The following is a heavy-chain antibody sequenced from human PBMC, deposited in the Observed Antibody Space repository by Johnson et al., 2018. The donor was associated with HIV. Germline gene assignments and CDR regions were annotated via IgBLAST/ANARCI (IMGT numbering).Heavy chain of an antibody. CDR1: GFTFSTNW. CDR3: AVSVLTGRRPDDAFDI. D-gene: IGHD3-9*01. J-gene: IGHJ3*02. CDR2: INSDGSST. V-gene: IGHV3-74*01. Sequence: VQLVESGGDLVQPGGSLRLSCVGSGFTFSTNWMHWVRQAPGKGLVWVSRINSDGSSTSYADSVKGRFTISRDNAKNTLYLQIDSLGAEDTAVYYCAVSVLTGRRPDDAFDIWGQGTMVTVSS.